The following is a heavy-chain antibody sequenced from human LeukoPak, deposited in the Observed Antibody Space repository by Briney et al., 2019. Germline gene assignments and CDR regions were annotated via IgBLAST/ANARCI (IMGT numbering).Heavy chain of an antibody. D-gene: IGHD4-23*01. Sequence: GGSLRLSCAASGFTFSDYYMSWIRQAPGKGLEWVSYITGSGSTIYYADSVKGRFTISRDNAENSLYLQMNSLRAEDTAVYYCARGDYGGNHFDYWGQGTLSPSPQ. CDR1: GFTFSDYY. CDR2: ITGSGSTI. V-gene: IGHV3-11*01. CDR3: ARGDYGGNHFDY. J-gene: IGHJ4*02.